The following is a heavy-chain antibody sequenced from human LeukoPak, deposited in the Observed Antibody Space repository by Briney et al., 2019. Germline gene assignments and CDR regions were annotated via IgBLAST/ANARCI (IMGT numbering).Heavy chain of an antibody. CDR1: GFTVSSNY. CDR3: VREIIKGCGWYYVGY. V-gene: IGHV3-53*01. D-gene: IGHD3-10*02. J-gene: IGHJ4*02. Sequence: GGSLRLSCAASGFTVSSNYMSWVRQTPGRGLEWVSVIYSGDSIYYADFAKGRFTISRDNSKTMLYLQMNSLRADDTAIYYCVREIIKGCGWYYVGYWCQGTLVTVSA. CDR2: IYSGDSI.